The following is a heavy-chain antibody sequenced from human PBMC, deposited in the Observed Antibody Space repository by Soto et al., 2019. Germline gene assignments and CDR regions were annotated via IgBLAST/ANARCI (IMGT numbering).Heavy chain of an antibody. CDR3: ARDKITGLFDY. CDR1: GTSISSTFW. J-gene: IGHJ4*02. CDR2: VYHTGTT. V-gene: IGHV4-4*02. Sequence: PSETLSLTCAVSGTSISSTFWWTWVRQPPGKGLEWIGEVYHTGTTKYNPSLKNRVTISVDKSNNQFSLELRAVTAADTAVYYCARDKITGLFDYWGQGTLVTVSS. D-gene: IGHD2-8*02.